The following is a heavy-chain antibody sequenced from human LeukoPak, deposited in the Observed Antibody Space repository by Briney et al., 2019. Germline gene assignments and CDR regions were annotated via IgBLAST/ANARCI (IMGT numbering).Heavy chain of an antibody. J-gene: IGHJ1*01. D-gene: IGHD2-21*02. V-gene: IGHV3-21*01. Sequence: PGGSLRLSCAASGFTFSDYFMNWVRQAPGKGLEYVSSFSGSNRNIYSADSVKGRFTICKDNNKSLLYLKMNSMRVEDMAVYYRARGYCGGDCYGDWGQGTLVTVSS. CDR2: FSGSNRNI. CDR1: GFTFSDYF. CDR3: ARGYCGGDCYGD.